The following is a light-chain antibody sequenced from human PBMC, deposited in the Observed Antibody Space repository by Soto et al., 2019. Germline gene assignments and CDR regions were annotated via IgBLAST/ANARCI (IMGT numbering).Light chain of an antibody. CDR3: QQYNSWPT. Sequence: EIVMTQSPATLSVSPGERATLSCRASQSVNSNLAWYQQKPGQAPRLLIYGASTRVAGIPARFSGSGSGTEFSLTISSLQSEDFAVYYCQQYNSWPTFGGGTKVEIK. V-gene: IGKV3-15*01. J-gene: IGKJ4*01. CDR1: QSVNSN. CDR2: GAS.